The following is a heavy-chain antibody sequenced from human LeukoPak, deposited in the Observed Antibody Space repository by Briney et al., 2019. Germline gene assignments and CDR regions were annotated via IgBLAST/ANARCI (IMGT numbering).Heavy chain of an antibody. V-gene: IGHV3-74*01. CDR3: AKDTRGWLNYFDY. CDR2: ITNDGSST. Sequence: GGSLRLSCAASGLTFSSHWMHWVRHAPGKGLVWVSRITNDGSSTTYADSVKGRFTISRDNSKNTLYLQMDSLRAEDTAVYYCAKDTRGWLNYFDYWGQGTLVTVSS. D-gene: IGHD3-22*01. CDR1: GLTFSSHW. J-gene: IGHJ4*02.